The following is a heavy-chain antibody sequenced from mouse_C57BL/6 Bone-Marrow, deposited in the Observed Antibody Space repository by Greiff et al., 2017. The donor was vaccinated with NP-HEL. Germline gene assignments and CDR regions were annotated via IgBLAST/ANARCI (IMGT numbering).Heavy chain of an antibody. V-gene: IGHV1-64*01. D-gene: IGHD2-10*01. J-gene: IGHJ3*01. CDR2: IHPNSGST. CDR3: ARSLLPSWFAY. Sequence: QVQLQQPGAELVKPGASVKLSCKASGYTFTSYWMHWVKQRPGQGLEWIGMIHPNSGSTNYNEKFKSKATLTVDKSSSTAYMQLSSLTSEDSAVYYCARSLLPSWFAYWGQGTLVTVSA. CDR1: GYTFTSYW.